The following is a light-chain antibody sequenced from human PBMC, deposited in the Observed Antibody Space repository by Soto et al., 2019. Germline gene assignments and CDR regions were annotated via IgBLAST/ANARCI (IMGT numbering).Light chain of an antibody. Sequence: EIVLAQSSDTLSLSPGERVTLSCRASQRVSNSYLVWYQQKPGQAPKLLIYDSSTRATGIPDRFSASGSGTDFTLSISRLEPDDSAVYYCQQYARSSWTFGQGTKVDIK. CDR3: QQYARSSWT. J-gene: IGKJ1*01. CDR1: QRVSNSY. V-gene: IGKV3-20*01. CDR2: DSS.